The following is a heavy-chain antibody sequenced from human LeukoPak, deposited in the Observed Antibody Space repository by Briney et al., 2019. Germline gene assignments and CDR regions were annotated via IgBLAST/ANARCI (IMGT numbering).Heavy chain of an antibody. CDR2: ISSSSSYI. Sequence: GGSLRLSCAASGFTFSSYSMNWVRQVPGKGLEWVSSISSSSSYIYYADSVKGRFTISRDNAKNSLYLQMNSLRAEDTAVYYCARDLEVPYYYDSSGYLDYWGQGTLVTVSS. D-gene: IGHD3-22*01. CDR1: GFTFSSYS. V-gene: IGHV3-21*01. CDR3: ARDLEVPYYYDSSGYLDY. J-gene: IGHJ4*02.